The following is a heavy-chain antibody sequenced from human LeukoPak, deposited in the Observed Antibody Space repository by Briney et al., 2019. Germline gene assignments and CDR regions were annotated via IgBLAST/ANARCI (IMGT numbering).Heavy chain of an antibody. V-gene: IGHV3-11*04. CDR1: GFTFSDYY. CDR2: ISSSGSTI. CDR3: ARDEAARQEGYYFDY. D-gene: IGHD6-6*01. Sequence: PGGSLRLSCATSGFTFSDYYMSWIRQAPGKGLEWVSYISSSGSTIYYADSVKGRFTISRDNAKNSLYLQMNSLRAEDTAVYYCARDEAARQEGYYFDYWGQGTLVTVSS. J-gene: IGHJ4*02.